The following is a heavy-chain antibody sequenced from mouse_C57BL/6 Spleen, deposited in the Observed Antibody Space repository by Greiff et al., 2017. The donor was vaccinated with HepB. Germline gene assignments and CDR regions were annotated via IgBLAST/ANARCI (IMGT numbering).Heavy chain of an antibody. Sequence: VQLQQPGAELVTPGASVKLSCKASGYTFTSYWMHWVKQRPGRGLEWVGRIDPNSGGTKYNEKFKSKATLTVDKPSSTAYMQLSSLTSEDSAVYYWASPYYYGSSYGYFDVWGTGTTVTVSS. CDR1: GYTFTSYW. CDR3: ASPYYYGSSYGYFDV. CDR2: IDPNSGGT. J-gene: IGHJ1*03. D-gene: IGHD1-1*01. V-gene: IGHV1-72*01.